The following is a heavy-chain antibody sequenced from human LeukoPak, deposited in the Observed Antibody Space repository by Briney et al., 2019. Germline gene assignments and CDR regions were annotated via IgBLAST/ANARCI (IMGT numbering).Heavy chain of an antibody. D-gene: IGHD1-26*01. V-gene: IGHV3-7*01. Sequence: GGSLRLSCAASGFTFRTYWMAWVRQAPGKGLEWVATIEHDGSERYYVDSVKGRFTISRDNAKNSLYVRMNSLRGEDTAVYYCAGARGWEFSSWGQGTLVTVSS. J-gene: IGHJ5*02. CDR1: GFTFRTYW. CDR2: IEHDGSER. CDR3: AGARGWEFSS.